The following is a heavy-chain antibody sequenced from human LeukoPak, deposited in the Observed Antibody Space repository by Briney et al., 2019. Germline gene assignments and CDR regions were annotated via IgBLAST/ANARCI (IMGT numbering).Heavy chain of an antibody. CDR2: IKTDGSEK. Sequence: PGGSLRLSCEASGFTFSSYWMSWVRQAPGKGLEWVANIKTDGSEKYYVDSVKGRFTISRDNAKNSLYLQMSSLRAEDTAVYYCARDYTGYFPWGQGTLVIVSS. CDR1: GFTFSSYW. J-gene: IGHJ5*02. D-gene: IGHD3-9*01. V-gene: IGHV3-7*03. CDR3: ARDYTGYFP.